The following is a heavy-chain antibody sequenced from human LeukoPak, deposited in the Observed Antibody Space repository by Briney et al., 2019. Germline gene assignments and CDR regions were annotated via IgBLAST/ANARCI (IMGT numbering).Heavy chain of an antibody. CDR2: INPSGGST. CDR1: GYTFTSYY. V-gene: IGHV1-46*01. J-gene: IGHJ6*02. CDR3: ARDGPGCSGGSCYHYYYYGMDV. Sequence: GASVKVSCKASGYTFTSYYMHWVRQAPGQGLEWKGIINPSGGSTSYAQKFQGRVTMTRDTSTSTVYMELSSLRSEDTAVYHCARDGPGCSGGSCYHYYYYGMDVWGQGTTVTVSS. D-gene: IGHD2-15*01.